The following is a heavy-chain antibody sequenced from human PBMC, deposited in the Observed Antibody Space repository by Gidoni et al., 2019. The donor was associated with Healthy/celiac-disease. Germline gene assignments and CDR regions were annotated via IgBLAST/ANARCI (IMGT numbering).Heavy chain of an antibody. J-gene: IGHJ6*02. CDR3: ARSRTVDDYYYEMDV. Sequence: QVQLVDSGGGVVQPGRSLRLSCAASGFPFISYGMHLVRQAPAKGLEWVAVVSYDGSNKYYADSVKGRFTISRDNSKNTLYLQMNSLRPEDTAVYSCARSRTVDDYYYEMDVWGQGTTVTVSS. V-gene: IGHV3-30*03. CDR2: VSYDGSNK. D-gene: IGHD4-17*01. CDR1: GFPFISYG.